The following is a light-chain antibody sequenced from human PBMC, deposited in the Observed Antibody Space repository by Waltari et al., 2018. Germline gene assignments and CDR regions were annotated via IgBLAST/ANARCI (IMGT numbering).Light chain of an antibody. J-gene: IGKJ4*01. Sequence: EVVLTQSPGTLSLSPGERATLSCRASQTIDNNYLAWYQQKHGQPPRLLIYGASNGAAATPRTFSGSGSGTDFTLTISRLEPEDFAVYYCQRYGASALTFGGGTRVEVK. CDR1: QTIDNNY. V-gene: IGKV3-20*01. CDR3: QRYGASALT. CDR2: GAS.